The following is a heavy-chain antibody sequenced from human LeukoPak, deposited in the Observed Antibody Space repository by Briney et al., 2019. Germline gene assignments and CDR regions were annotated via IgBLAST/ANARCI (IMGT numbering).Heavy chain of an antibody. Sequence: GGSLRLSCAASGFTFDDYAMHWVRQAPGKGLEWVSGISWNSGSIGYADSVKGRLTISRDNAKNSLYLQMNSLRAEDTALYYCAKEGGEGYYYGMDVWGQGTTVTVSS. V-gene: IGHV3-9*01. J-gene: IGHJ6*02. CDR1: GFTFDDYA. D-gene: IGHD6-25*01. CDR2: ISWNSGSI. CDR3: AKEGGEGYYYGMDV.